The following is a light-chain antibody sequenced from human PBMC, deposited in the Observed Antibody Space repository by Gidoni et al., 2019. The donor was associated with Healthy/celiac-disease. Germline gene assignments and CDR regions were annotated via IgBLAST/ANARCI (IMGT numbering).Light chain of an antibody. CDR2: DAS. Sequence: DIVLTQSPATLSLSPGERATLSCRASQSVSSYLAWYQQKPGQAPRLLIYDASNRATGIPARFSGSGSGTDVTLTISCLEPEDFAVYYCQQRSNWPITFGQGTRLEIK. CDR1: QSVSSY. J-gene: IGKJ5*01. CDR3: QQRSNWPIT. V-gene: IGKV3-11*01.